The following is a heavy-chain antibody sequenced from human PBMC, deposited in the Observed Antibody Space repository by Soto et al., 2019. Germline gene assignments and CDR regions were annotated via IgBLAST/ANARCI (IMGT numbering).Heavy chain of an antibody. V-gene: IGHV3-33*01. CDR2: VWYDGTYK. Sequence: GGSMRLSCAASGFTFSIYCIHWVRQAPGKGLEWVAVVWYDGTYKYYADSVKGRFTISRDNSKNTLYLQMNSLRVEDTVVYYCASARIAAAGPKWFDPWGQGTLVTVSS. CDR1: GFTFSIYC. J-gene: IGHJ5*02. D-gene: IGHD6-13*01. CDR3: ASARIAAAGPKWFDP.